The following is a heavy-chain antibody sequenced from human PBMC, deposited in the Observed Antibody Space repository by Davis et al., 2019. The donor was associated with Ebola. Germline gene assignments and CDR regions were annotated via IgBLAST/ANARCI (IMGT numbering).Heavy chain of an antibody. CDR2: ISSNGCST. Sequence: GGSLRLSCAASGFTFSSYAMHWVRQAPGKGLEYVSAISSNGCSTYYANSVKGRFTIYRDDSKNTLYLQMGSLRAEDMAVYYCARSPARVIYGDGPDYWGQGTLVTVSS. J-gene: IGHJ4*02. V-gene: IGHV3-64*01. CDR3: ARSPARVIYGDGPDY. CDR1: GFTFSSYA. D-gene: IGHD4-17*01.